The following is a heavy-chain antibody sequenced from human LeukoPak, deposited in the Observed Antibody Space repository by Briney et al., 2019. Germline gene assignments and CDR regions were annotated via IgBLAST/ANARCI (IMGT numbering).Heavy chain of an antibody. D-gene: IGHD1-7*01. Sequence: PSETLSLTCAVYGGSFSGYYWSWIRQPPGKGLEWIGEINHSGSTNYNPSLKSRVTISVDTSKNQFSLKLSAVTAADTAVYYCAGSVGAWNSKPSWFDPWGQGTLVTVSS. J-gene: IGHJ5*02. CDR2: INHSGST. CDR1: GGSFSGYY. CDR3: AGSVGAWNSKPSWFDP. V-gene: IGHV4-34*01.